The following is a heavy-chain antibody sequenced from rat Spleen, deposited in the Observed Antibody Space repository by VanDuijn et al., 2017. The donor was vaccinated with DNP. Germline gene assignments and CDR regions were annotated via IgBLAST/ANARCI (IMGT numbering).Heavy chain of an antibody. V-gene: IGHV5-25*01. CDR1: GFTFSNYD. J-gene: IGHJ2*01. CDR3: ARENYYSGDY. Sequence: EVQLVESGGGLVQPGGSLKLSCVGSGFTFSNYDMTWVRQAPTKGLEWVAFINPSGGNTYYRDSVKGRFTISRDNTKSTLYLQMDSLRSEDTATYYCARENYYSGDYWGQGVMVTVSS. CDR2: INPSGGNT. D-gene: IGHD1-1*01.